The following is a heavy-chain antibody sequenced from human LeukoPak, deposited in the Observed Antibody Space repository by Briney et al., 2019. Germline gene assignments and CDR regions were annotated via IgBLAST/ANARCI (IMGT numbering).Heavy chain of an antibody. CDR2: ISGSGTST. D-gene: IGHD5-24*01. Sequence: GGSLRLSCAASGFTFSSYAMTWVRQAPGKGLEWVSVISGSGTSTDYADSVKGRFTISRDVSKHTLYLQMNRLRSDDTAMYYCAKDVRDGYNYFDYWGQGTLVTVSS. CDR3: AKDVRDGYNYFDY. V-gene: IGHV3-23*01. CDR1: GFTFSSYA. J-gene: IGHJ4*02.